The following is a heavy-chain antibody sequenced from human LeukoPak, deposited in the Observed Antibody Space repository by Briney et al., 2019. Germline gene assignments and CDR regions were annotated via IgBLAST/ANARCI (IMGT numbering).Heavy chain of an antibody. CDR3: ASIAWYFDL. CDR2: INHSGST. D-gene: IGHD3-16*02. CDR1: GGSFSGYY. V-gene: IGHV4-34*01. Sequence: SETLSLTCAVYGGSFSGYYWSWIRQPPGKGLEWIGEINHSGSTNYNPSLKSRVAISVDTSKNQFSLKLSSVTAADTAVYYCASIAWYFDLWGRGTLVTVSS. J-gene: IGHJ2*01.